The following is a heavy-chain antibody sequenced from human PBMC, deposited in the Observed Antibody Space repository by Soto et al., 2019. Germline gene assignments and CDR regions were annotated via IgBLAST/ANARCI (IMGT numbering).Heavy chain of an antibody. V-gene: IGHV4-4*02. D-gene: IGHD4-17*01. CDR2: IYHSGST. J-gene: IGHJ5*02. CDR3: ALSPVTAHH. Sequence: QVQLQESGPGLVKPSGTLSLTCAVSGGSISNNNWWSWVRQPPGKGLEWIGEIYHSGSTNYNPSPKGTPTISADKSKNRLSLNLSVVPAADTGVRHSALSPVTAHHWGQGTLVTVSS. CDR1: GGSISNNNW.